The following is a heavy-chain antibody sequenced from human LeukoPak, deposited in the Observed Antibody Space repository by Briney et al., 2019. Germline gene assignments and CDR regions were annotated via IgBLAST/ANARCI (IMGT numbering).Heavy chain of an antibody. CDR3: EKDERWLQRPLDY. V-gene: IGHV3-23*01. Sequence: GGCLRLSCAVSGFTFSMYAMSWVRQAPGGGREWVSAISGSGGSTYYADSVKGRFTIPTDNSKNTLYWQRASRRAQDTAVYHCEKDERWLQRPLDYWGQGPLVTVSS. CDR2: ISGSGGST. J-gene: IGHJ4*02. D-gene: IGHD5-24*01. CDR1: GFTFSMYA.